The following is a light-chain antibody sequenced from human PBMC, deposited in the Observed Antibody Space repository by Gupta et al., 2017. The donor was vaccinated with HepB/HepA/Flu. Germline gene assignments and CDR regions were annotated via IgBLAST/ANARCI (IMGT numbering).Light chain of an antibody. V-gene: IGLV1-47*01. Sequence: QSVLTQTPSASGTPGQRVTISCSGSSSNIGTYYVYWYQQLPGTAPKLLIYRNNQRPSGVPDRFSGSKSGTSASLAISGLRSEDEADYYCATWDDSLSGRVAFGGGTKLTVL. J-gene: IGLJ2*01. CDR3: ATWDDSLSGRVA. CDR2: RNN. CDR1: SSNIGTYY.